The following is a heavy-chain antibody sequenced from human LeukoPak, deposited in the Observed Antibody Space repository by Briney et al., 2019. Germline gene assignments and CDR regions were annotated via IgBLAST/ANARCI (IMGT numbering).Heavy chain of an antibody. D-gene: IGHD6-13*01. V-gene: IGHV3-23*01. CDR2: ISAGGSDT. Sequence: GGSLRLSCAASGFTFSNSAMTWVRQAPGKGLEWVSAISAGGSDTIYTDSVKDRFTISRDNSKNTLYLQMNSLRAEDTAVYYCAKSQWLIAAAVYFDYWGQGNLVTVSS. J-gene: IGHJ4*02. CDR3: AKSQWLIAAAVYFDY. CDR1: GFTFSNSA.